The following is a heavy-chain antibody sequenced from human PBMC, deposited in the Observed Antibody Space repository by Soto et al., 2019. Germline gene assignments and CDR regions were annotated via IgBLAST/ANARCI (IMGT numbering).Heavy chain of an antibody. CDR1: GYTFSSYA. V-gene: IGHV1-3*05. D-gene: IGHD2-2*03. CDR3: ARVDGAY. J-gene: IGHJ4*02. Sequence: QVQLVQSGAEEKKPGASVKVSCTASGYTFSSYAIHWVRQAPGQGLEWMGWINAGNANTKNSQKFKGRVTITSDTSASTAYMELSSLTSEDTAVYYCARVDGAYWGQGTLVTVSS. CDR2: INAGNANT.